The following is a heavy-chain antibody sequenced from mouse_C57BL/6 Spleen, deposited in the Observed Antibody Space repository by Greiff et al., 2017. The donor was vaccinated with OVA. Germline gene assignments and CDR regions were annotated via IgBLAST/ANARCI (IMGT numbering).Heavy chain of an antibody. CDR2: IWGVGST. V-gene: IGHV2-6*01. D-gene: IGHD2-13*01. J-gene: IGHJ4*01. Sequence: VNVVESGPGLVAPSQSLSITCTVSGFSLTSYGVDWVRQSPGKGLEWLGVIWGVGSTNYNSALKSRLSISKDNSKSQVFLKMNSLQTDDTAMYYCASGGEGAMDYWGQGTSVTVSS. CDR3: ASGGEGAMDY. CDR1: GFSLTSYG.